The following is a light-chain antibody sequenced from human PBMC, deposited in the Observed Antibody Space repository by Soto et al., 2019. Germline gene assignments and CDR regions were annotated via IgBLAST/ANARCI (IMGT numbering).Light chain of an antibody. CDR2: DVT. V-gene: IGLV2-14*01. Sequence: QSVLSQPASVSGSPGQSITISCTGTSSDVGGFEYVSWYQHQPGKAPKLIIYDVTKRPSWVSNRFSGSKSGNTASLTISGIQAEDEGDYYCGSITRSSTSVFGTGTQLTVL. J-gene: IGLJ7*01. CDR1: SSDVGGFEY. CDR3: GSITRSSTSV.